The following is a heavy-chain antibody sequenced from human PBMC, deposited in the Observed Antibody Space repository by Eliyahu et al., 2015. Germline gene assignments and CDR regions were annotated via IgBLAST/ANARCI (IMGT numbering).Heavy chain of an antibody. J-gene: IGHJ4*02. V-gene: IGHV2-70*15. Sequence: QVTLRESGPALVKPTQTLTLTCXXSXXSLSTXGMXVXWIRQPPGKALEWLARIDWDDDKYYSTSLKTRLTISKDTSKNQVVLTMTNMDPVDTATYYCARSYPYYYGSGSDFDYWGQGTLVTVSS. D-gene: IGHD3-10*01. CDR3: ARSYPYYYGSGSDFDY. CDR2: IDWDDDK. CDR1: XXSLSTXGMX.